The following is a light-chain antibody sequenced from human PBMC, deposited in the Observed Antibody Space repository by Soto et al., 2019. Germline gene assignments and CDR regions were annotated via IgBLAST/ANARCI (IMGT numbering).Light chain of an antibody. CDR3: QQYNNWPQT. V-gene: IGKV3-15*01. CDR1: QSVSSK. CDR2: GAS. J-gene: IGKJ1*01. Sequence: EIVMTQSPATLSVSPGERATLSCRASQSVSSKLAWYQQKPGQAPRLLIYGASTRATGIPARFSGSGSGTEFTLTISSLQSEDFAVYYCQQYNNWPQTFGQGTTVDIK.